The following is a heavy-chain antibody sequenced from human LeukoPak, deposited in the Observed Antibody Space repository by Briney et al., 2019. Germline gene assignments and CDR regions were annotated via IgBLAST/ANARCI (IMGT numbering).Heavy chain of an antibody. D-gene: IGHD4-17*01. CDR3: ARAPDYGDYVFDY. V-gene: IGHV4-34*01. J-gene: IGHJ4*02. CDR1: GGSFSGYY. CDR2: INHSGST. Sequence: SETLSLTCAVYGGSFSGYYWSWIRQPPGKGLEWIGEINHSGSTNYNPSLKSRVTISVDTSKNQFSLKLSSVTAADTAVYYCARAPDYGDYVFDYWGQGTLVTVSS.